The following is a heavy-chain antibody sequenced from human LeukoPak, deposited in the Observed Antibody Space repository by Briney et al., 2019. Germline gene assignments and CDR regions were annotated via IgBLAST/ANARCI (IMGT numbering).Heavy chain of an antibody. CDR2: IWFDGTEK. CDR1: GFIFSTYG. J-gene: IGHJ6*02. Sequence: GRSLRLSCTASGFIFSTYGMHWVRQAPGKGLEWVAIIWFDGTEKYYADSVKGRFTISRDNSKNTLYLQMNSLRVEDAAVSYNYHYGMDVWGQGTTVAVSS. V-gene: IGHV3-33*01. D-gene: IGHD1-7*01. CDR3: YHYGMDV.